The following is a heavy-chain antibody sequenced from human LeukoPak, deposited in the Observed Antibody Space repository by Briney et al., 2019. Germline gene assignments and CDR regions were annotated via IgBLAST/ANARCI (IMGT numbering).Heavy chain of an antibody. CDR3: ARRELGILYYFDY. V-gene: IGHV5-51*01. D-gene: IGHD7-27*01. CDR2: IYPSDSDT. J-gene: IGHJ4*02. Sequence: GESLKISCKGSGYSFTNYWIGWVRQMPGKGLEWMGIIYPSDSDTTYSPSFQGQVTISADKSISTAYLQWSSLKASDTAMYYCARRELGILYYFDYWGQGTLVTVSS. CDR1: GYSFTNYW.